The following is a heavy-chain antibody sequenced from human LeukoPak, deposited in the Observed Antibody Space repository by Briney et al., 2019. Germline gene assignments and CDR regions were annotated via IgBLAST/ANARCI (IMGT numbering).Heavy chain of an antibody. CDR2: MNPNSGNT. CDR1: GGTFSNYA. D-gene: IGHD4-11*01. Sequence: GASVKVSCKASGGTFSNYAISWVRQATGQGLEWMGWMNPNSGNTGYAQKFQGRVTITRNTSISTAYMELSSLRSEDTAVYYCSVVTTYGFDYWGQGTLVTVSS. V-gene: IGHV1-8*03. CDR3: SVVTTYGFDY. J-gene: IGHJ4*02.